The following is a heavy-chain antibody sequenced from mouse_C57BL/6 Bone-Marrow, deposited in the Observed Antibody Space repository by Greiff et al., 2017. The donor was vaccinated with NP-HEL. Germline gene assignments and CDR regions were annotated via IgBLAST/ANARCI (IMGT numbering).Heavy chain of an antibody. J-gene: IGHJ1*03. D-gene: IGHD2-4*01. Sequence: EVKLVESGEGLVKPGGSLKLSCAASGFTFSSYAMSWVRQTPEKRLEWVATISSGGSYTYYPDSVKGRFTISRDNAKNTLYLQMSSLKSEDTAMYYCARRDDYDAYWYFDVWGTGTTVTVSS. CDR3: ARRDDYDAYWYFDV. CDR1: GFTFSSYA. V-gene: IGHV5-6*03. CDR2: ISSGGSYT.